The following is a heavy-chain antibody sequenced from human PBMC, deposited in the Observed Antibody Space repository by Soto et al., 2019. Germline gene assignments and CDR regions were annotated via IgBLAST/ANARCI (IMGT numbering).Heavy chain of an antibody. V-gene: IGHV3-11*01. J-gene: IGHJ3*02. D-gene: IGHD3-3*02. CDR1: GFTFSDYY. CDR3: ARGKIASDAFDI. CDR2: ISSSGRKI. Sequence: GGSLRLSCAASGFTFSDYYMSWIRQAPGKGLEWVSYISSSGRKIYYADSVKGRFTISRENAKNLLYLQMNSLRAEDTAVYYCARGKIASDAFDIWGQGTMVTVSS.